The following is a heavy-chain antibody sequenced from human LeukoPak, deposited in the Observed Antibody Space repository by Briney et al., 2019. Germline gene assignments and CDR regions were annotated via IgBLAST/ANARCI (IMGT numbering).Heavy chain of an antibody. J-gene: IGHJ4*02. CDR3: AKGNGYTYGRYYFDY. D-gene: IGHD5-18*01. V-gene: IGHV3-23*01. Sequence: PGGSLRLSCAASGFTFSSYAMGWVRQAPGKELEWVSAITASGDNTYYADSVKGRFTISRDNSKNTLYLQMNSLRAEDTAVYYCAKGNGYTYGRYYFDYWGQGTLVTVSS. CDR1: GFTFSSYA. CDR2: ITASGDNT.